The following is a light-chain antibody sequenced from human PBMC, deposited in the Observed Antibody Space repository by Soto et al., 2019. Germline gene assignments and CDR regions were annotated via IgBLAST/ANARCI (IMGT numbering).Light chain of an antibody. Sequence: QSALTQPASVSGSPGQSIIISCTGSSSDVGKYNLVSWYQQHPGKAPKVMIYEVSNRPSGVSNRFSGSKSGNTASLTISGLQAEDEADYYCNSYTSSSTLSVFGSPTKV. CDR1: SSDVGKYNL. V-gene: IGLV2-14*02. CDR3: NSYTSSSTLSV. J-gene: IGLJ1*01. CDR2: EVS.